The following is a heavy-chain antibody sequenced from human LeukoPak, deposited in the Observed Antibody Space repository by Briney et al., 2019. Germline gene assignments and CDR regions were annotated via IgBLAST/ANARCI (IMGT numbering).Heavy chain of an antibody. CDR1: GGSFSGYY. CDR2: INHSGST. CDR3: ARGIRSYYDSSGIYYFDY. V-gene: IGHV4-34*01. D-gene: IGHD3-22*01. Sequence: KPSETLSLTCAVYGGSFSGYYWNWIRQPPGKGLEWIGEINHSGSTNYNPSLKSRVTISVDTSKNQFSLKLSSVTAADTAVYYCARGIRSYYDSSGIYYFDYWGQGTLVTVSS. J-gene: IGHJ4*02.